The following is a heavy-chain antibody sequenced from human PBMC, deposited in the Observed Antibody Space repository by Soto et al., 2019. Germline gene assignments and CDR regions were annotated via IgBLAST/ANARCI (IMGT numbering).Heavy chain of an antibody. CDR1: GDSVSSNSAA. V-gene: IGHV6-1*01. D-gene: IGHD2-2*01. J-gene: IGHJ5*02. CDR3: VRDRGHCSSRLCYRWFDP. CDR2: TYYRSKWYY. Sequence: LSLNCVISGDSVSSNSAAWNWIRQSPSRGLEWLGRTYYRSKWYYDYAVSVKSRITINPDTSKNQFSLQLDSVTPEDTAVYYCVRDRGHCSSRLCYRWFDPWGQGTLVTVSS.